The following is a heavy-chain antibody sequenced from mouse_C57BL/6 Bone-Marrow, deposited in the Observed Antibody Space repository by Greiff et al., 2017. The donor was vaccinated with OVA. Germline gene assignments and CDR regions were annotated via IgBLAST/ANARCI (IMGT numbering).Heavy chain of an antibody. Sequence: QVQLQQPGAELVMPGASVKLSCKASGYTFTSYWMHWVKQRPGQGLEWIGEIDPSDSYTNYNQKFKGKSTLTVDKSSSTAYMQLSSLTSEDSAVYYCARGPPFTTVDYWGQGTTVTVSA. CDR2: IDPSDSYT. CDR3: ARGPPFTTVDY. V-gene: IGHV1-69*01. D-gene: IGHD1-1*01. J-gene: IGHJ2*01. CDR1: GYTFTSYW.